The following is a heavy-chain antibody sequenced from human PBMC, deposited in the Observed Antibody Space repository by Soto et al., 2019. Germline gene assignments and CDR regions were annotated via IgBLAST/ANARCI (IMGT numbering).Heavy chain of an antibody. CDR1: GDSVSSDSFA. J-gene: IGHJ5*02. Sequence: SQTRSLTFAISGDSVSSDSFAWNWIRQSPSRGLEWLGRAYYRSKWYNDYAVSVKSRITINSDTSKNQFSLHLNSVTPEDTAVYYCARDQTYNNWSNRFDPWGQGPMMTF. CDR3: ARDQTYNNWSNRFDP. CDR2: AYYRSKWYN. V-gene: IGHV6-1*01. D-gene: IGHD1-1*01.